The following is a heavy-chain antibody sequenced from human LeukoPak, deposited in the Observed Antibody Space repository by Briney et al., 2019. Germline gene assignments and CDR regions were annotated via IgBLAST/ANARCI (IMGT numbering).Heavy chain of an antibody. V-gene: IGHV3-30-3*01. CDR1: GFTFSSYA. CDR3: ARVFDYYSGMDV. Sequence: GRSLRLSCAASGFTFSSYAMHWVRQAPGKGLEWVAVISYDGSNKYYADSVKGRFTISRDNSKNTLYLQMNSLRAEDTAVYYCARVFDYYSGMDVWGQGTTVTVSS. CDR2: ISYDGSNK. J-gene: IGHJ6*02.